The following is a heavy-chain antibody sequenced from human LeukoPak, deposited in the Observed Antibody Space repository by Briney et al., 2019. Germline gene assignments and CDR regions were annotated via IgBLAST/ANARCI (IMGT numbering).Heavy chain of an antibody. D-gene: IGHD3-22*01. Sequence: GGSLRLSCAASGFNFDDYVMSWVRQAPGKGLEWVSGINWNGGSRGYADSVKGRFTISRDNAKNSLYLQMNSLRAEDTALYYCAKDGRRITMIPDAFDIWGQGTMVTVSS. J-gene: IGHJ3*02. CDR1: GFNFDDYV. CDR3: AKDGRRITMIPDAFDI. CDR2: INWNGGSR. V-gene: IGHV3-20*04.